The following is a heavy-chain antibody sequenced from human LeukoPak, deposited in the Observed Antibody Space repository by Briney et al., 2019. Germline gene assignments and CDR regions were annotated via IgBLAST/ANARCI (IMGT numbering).Heavy chain of an antibody. D-gene: IGHD3-3*01. CDR1: GFTFSNYN. CDR2: ISDSSRNI. J-gene: IGHJ6*02. V-gene: IGHV3-21*01. CDR3: ARDGASDDFWTAYYTATFPHHYGMDV. Sequence: PGGSLRLSCAASGFTFSNYNMNWVRQAPGKGLEWVSSISDSSRNIYYADSVRGRFTVSRDNAKNSLSLQMDSLRADDTAVYYCARDGASDDFWTAYYTATFPHHYGMDVWGQGTTVTVSS.